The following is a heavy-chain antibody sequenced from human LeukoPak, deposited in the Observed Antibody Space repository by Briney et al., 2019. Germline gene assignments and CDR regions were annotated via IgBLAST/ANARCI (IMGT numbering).Heavy chain of an antibody. V-gene: IGHV4-61*02. CDR1: GVSISSGSYY. D-gene: IGHD6-13*01. CDR2: IYTGGTT. CDR3: ARSTPGAAAEYFQH. Sequence: PSQTLSLTRAVSGVSISSGSYYGGWIRHPAGKGREWVGRIYTGGTTNYNPSLKSPVTKSVDTSKNQFSRKLSSVTAADTAVYYCARSTPGAAAEYFQHWGQGTLVTVSS. J-gene: IGHJ1*01.